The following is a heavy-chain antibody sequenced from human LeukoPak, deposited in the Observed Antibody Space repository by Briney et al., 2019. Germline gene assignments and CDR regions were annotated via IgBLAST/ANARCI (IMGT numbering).Heavy chain of an antibody. J-gene: IGHJ4*02. CDR3: ARGRYSSSWSHRFDY. D-gene: IGHD6-13*01. CDR1: GFTFSNYW. Sequence: SGGSLRLSCAASGFTFSNYWMHWVRQAPGKGLVWVSRINSDGSSTSYADSVKGRFTISRDNAKNTLYLQMNSLRAEDKAVYYCARGRYSSSWSHRFDYWGQGNLVTVSS. CDR2: INSDGSST. V-gene: IGHV3-74*01.